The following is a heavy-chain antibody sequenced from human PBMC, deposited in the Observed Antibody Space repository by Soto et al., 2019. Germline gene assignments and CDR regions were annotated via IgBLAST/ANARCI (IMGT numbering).Heavy chain of an antibody. D-gene: IGHD4-17*01. J-gene: IGHJ6*03. CDR3: ARESGWTKVTPYYYYYSMDV. CDR1: GGSFSGYY. CDR2: IKHSGST. Sequence: SETLSLTCAVYGGSFSGYYWSWIRQPPGKGLEWSGEIKHSGSTNYNPSLKGRVTISVDTPKNPFSLKMSSVTAADTAVYYCARESGWTKVTPYYYYYSMDVWGKGTTVTVSS. V-gene: IGHV4-34*01.